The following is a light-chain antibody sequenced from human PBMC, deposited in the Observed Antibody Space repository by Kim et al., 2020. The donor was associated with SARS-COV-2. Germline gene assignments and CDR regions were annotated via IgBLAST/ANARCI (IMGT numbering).Light chain of an antibody. J-gene: IGLJ1*01. CDR1: KSGDKY. CDR3: QAWDSSTVV. CDR2: QDS. V-gene: IGLV3-1*01. Sequence: SVSPGQTASITCSGDKSGDKYACWYQQKPGQSPVLVIYQDSKRPSGIPERFSGSNSGNTATLTISGTQAMDEADYYCQAWDSSTVVFGTGTKVTVL.